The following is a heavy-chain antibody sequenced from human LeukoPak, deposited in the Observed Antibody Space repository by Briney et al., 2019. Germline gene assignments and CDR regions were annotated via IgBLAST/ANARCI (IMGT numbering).Heavy chain of an antibody. CDR3: AKVSSRWDFWSGPSYYYYYMDV. J-gene: IGHJ6*03. D-gene: IGHD3-3*01. CDR2: ISSSSSYI. V-gene: IGHV3-21*01. CDR1: GFTFSSYS. Sequence: GGSLRLSCAASGFTFSSYSMNWVRQAPGKGLEWVSSISSSSSYIYYADSVKGRFTISRDNSKNTLYLQMNSLRAEDTAVYYCAKVSSRWDFWSGPSYYYYYMDVWGKGTTVTVSS.